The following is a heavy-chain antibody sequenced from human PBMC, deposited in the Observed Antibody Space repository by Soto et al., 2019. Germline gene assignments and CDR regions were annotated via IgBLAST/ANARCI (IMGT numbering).Heavy chain of an antibody. V-gene: IGHV3-23*01. J-gene: IGHJ6*02. D-gene: IGHD5-18*01. CDR3: AKAKGSGYYYYYYGMDV. Sequence: GGSLRVSXAASGFTFTSYTINWVRQAPGKGLEWVSAISGSGGSAYYADSVKGRLTVSRDNSKNTVFLQMNSLSAEDTAIYYCAKAKGSGYYYYYYGMDVWGQGTTVTVSS. CDR1: GFTFTSYT. CDR2: ISGSGGSA.